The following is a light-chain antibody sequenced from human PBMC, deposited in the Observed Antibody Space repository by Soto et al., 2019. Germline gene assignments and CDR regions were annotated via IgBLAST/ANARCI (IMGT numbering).Light chain of an antibody. Sequence: QSALTQPASVSGSPGQSITISCTGTSRDVGGYDYVSWYQLHPGKAPKLMVFEVNNRPSGVSYRFSGSKSGNTASLTISGLQAEDAADYFCSSYSISTAYLFGTGTKLTVL. CDR1: SRDVGGYDY. J-gene: IGLJ1*01. CDR3: SSYSISTAYL. V-gene: IGLV2-14*01. CDR2: EVN.